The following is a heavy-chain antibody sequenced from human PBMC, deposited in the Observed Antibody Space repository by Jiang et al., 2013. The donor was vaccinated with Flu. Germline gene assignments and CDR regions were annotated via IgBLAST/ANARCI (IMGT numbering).Heavy chain of an antibody. CDR3: ARVAVVTPNWYFDL. Sequence: TLSLTCTVSGGSISSSIHYWSWIRQPAGKGLEWIGRIYFSGGTNYSPSLKSRVTISVDTSKSQFSLKLSSVTAADTAVYYCARVAVVTPNWYFDLWGRGTLVTVSS. CDR2: IYFSGGT. V-gene: IGHV4-61*02. J-gene: IGHJ2*01. D-gene: IGHD2-21*02. CDR1: GGSISSSIHY.